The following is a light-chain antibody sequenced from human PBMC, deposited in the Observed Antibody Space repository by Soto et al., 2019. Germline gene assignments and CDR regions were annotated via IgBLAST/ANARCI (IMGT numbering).Light chain of an antibody. Sequence: DIQMTQSPSSLSASVGDRVTITCRASQSISSYLNWYQQKPGEAPKLLISAASSLGSGVPSRFSGSGSGTEFTLTISSLQSEDFAVYYCQQYNNWPPWTFGQGTKVDIK. CDR2: AAS. CDR1: QSISSY. J-gene: IGKJ1*01. V-gene: IGKV1-39*01. CDR3: QQYNNWPPWT.